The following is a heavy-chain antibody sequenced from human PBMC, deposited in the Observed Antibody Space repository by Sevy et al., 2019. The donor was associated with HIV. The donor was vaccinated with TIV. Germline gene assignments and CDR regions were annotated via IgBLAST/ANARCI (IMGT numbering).Heavy chain of an antibody. D-gene: IGHD3-3*01. CDR2: INPKSGAT. CDR1: GYTFSDSGYY. CDR3: ARESYDFWTGPVDYDYGMDV. J-gene: IGHJ6*02. V-gene: IGHV1-2*02. Sequence: VKVSCKASGYTFSDSGYYVHWVRQAPGQGLEWMGWINPKSGATNYAQKFQGRVTMTRDTSVSTANMELNRLTSADKAVYYCARESYDFWTGPVDYDYGMDVWGQGTTVTVSS.